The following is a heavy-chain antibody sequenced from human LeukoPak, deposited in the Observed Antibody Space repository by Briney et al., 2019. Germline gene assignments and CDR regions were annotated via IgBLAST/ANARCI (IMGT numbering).Heavy chain of an antibody. Sequence: SETLSLTCTVSGGSISSGDHYWSWVRQPPGKGLEWIGYIHDSGRTYSNPSLNSRLTISIDTSKNDFSLKLTSVTAADTAVYYCARVPQQSGWVDNFDIWGQGTMVIVSS. D-gene: IGHD3-10*01. CDR2: IHDSGRT. V-gene: IGHV4-30-4*01. J-gene: IGHJ3*02. CDR3: ARVPQQSGWVDNFDI. CDR1: GGSISSGDHY.